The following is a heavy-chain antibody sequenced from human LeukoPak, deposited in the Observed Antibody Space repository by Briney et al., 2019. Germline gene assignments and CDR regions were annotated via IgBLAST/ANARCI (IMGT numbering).Heavy chain of an antibody. J-gene: IGHJ6*04. D-gene: IGHD3-16*01. V-gene: IGHV1-8*01. CDR3: ASLARVSEDV. CDR2: MNPNSGNT. Sequence: ASVKVSCKASGYTFTSYDINWVRQATGQGLEWMGWMNPNSGNTGNAQKFQGRVTMTTNTSIITAYMELSSLRSEDTAVYYCASLARVSEDVWGKGTTVTASS. CDR1: GYTFTSYD.